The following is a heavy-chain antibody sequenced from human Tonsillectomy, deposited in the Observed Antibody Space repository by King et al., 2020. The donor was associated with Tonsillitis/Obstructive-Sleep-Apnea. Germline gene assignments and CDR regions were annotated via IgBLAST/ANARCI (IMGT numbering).Heavy chain of an antibody. CDR3: ARVGGLGYCSSTSCQCGARDY. Sequence: VQLVESGGGVVQPGRSLRLSCAASGFTFSSYAMHWVRQAPGKGLEWVAVISYDGSNKYYADSVKGRFTISRDNSKNTLYLQMNSLGAEDTAGYYCARVGGLGYCSSTSCQCGARDYWGQGTLVTVSS. CDR2: ISYDGSNK. D-gene: IGHD2-2*01. J-gene: IGHJ4*02. CDR1: GFTFSSYA. V-gene: IGHV3-30*01.